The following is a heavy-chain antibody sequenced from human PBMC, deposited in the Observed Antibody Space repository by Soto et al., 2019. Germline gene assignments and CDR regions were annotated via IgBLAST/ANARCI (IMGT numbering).Heavy chain of an antibody. J-gene: IGHJ4*02. CDR3: ARRNWCSFDY. V-gene: IGHV4-39*01. Sequence: QLQLQESGPGLVKPSETLSLTCTVSGGSISSSSYYWGCIRQPPGKGLEWIGSISSSGSTYYKASLKSRVAMSVDTSKNQFSIKLTSVTAADTAVYYCARRNWCSFDYWGQGTLVTVSS. CDR2: ISSSGST. D-gene: IGHD2-8*02. CDR1: GGSISSSSYY.